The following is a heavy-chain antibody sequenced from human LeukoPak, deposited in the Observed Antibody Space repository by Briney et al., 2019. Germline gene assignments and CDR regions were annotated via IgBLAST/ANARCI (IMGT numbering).Heavy chain of an antibody. J-gene: IGHJ4*02. Sequence: GGSLRLSCAASGITFRSYAMSWVRQARGKGLEWVSAINADGGSTYYADSVKGRFTISRDNSNNTLFLQMNSLRVEDTAVYYCAKWGAQSGSYRVVDCWGRGTLVTVSS. V-gene: IGHV3-23*01. CDR1: GITFRSYA. CDR2: INADGGST. D-gene: IGHD3-10*01. CDR3: AKWGAQSGSYRVVDC.